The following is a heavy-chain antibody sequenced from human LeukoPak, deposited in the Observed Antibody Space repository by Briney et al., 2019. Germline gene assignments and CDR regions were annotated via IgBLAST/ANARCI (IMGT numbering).Heavy chain of an antibody. D-gene: IGHD3-10*01. CDR1: GFTFSSYA. CDR3: AKNYYVSGSYYNGVDY. CDR2: ISGSGGTT. J-gene: IGHJ4*02. Sequence: GGSLRLSCAASGFTFSSYAMSWVRQAPGKGLEWVSTISGSGGTTYYADSVKGRFTISRDNSKNTLYLQMSSLRAEDTAVYYCAKNYYVSGSYYNGVDYWGQGTLVTVSS. V-gene: IGHV3-23*01.